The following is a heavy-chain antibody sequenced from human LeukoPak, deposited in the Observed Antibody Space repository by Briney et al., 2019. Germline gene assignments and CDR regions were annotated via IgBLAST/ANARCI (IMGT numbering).Heavy chain of an antibody. D-gene: IGHD1-14*01. CDR2: ISGSGGST. V-gene: IGHV3-23*01. Sequence: GGSLRLSCAASGFTFSSYAMSWVRQAPGKGLEWVSAISGSGGSTYYADSVKGRFTISRDNSKNTLYLQMNSLRAEDTAVYYCRVPPPPNYYYYGMDVWGQGTTVTVSS. CDR3: RVPPPPNYYYYGMDV. CDR1: GFTFSSYA. J-gene: IGHJ6*02.